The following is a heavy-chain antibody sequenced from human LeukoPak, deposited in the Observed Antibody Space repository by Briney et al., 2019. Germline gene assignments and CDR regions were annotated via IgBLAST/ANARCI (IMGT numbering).Heavy chain of an antibody. CDR2: ISWDGGST. D-gene: IGHD2-15*01. V-gene: IGHV3-43*01. Sequence: GGSLRLSCAASGFTFDDYTMHWVRQAPGKGLEWVSLISWDGGSTYYADSVKGRFTISRDNSKNSLYLQMNSLRTEDTALYYCAKDMGSCGGGSCYPLDWGQGTLVTVSS. CDR3: AKDMGSCGGGSCYPLD. CDR1: GFTFDDYT. J-gene: IGHJ4*02.